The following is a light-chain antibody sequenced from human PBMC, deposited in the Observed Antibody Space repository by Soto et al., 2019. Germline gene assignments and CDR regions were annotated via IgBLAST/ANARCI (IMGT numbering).Light chain of an antibody. J-gene: IGKJ4*01. CDR2: EAS. CDR1: QNINTH. V-gene: IGKV3-11*01. Sequence: EIVLTQSPATLSLSPGERATLSCRASQNINTHLAWYQQRPGQVPRLLIYEASNRATGIPARFSGSGSGTDFTLTISSLEPEDFAGYYCLQRSNWLTFGGGTKVEIK. CDR3: LQRSNWLT.